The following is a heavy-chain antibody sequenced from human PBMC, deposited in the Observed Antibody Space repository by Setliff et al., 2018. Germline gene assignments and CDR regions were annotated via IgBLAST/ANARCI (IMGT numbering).Heavy chain of an antibody. V-gene: IGHV4-30-4*08. D-gene: IGHD3-10*01. CDR2: MHSSGTT. J-gene: IGHJ3*01. CDR1: GFSLSTSGVG. Sequence: QTLTLTCTFSGFSLSTSGVGVGWIRQPPGKALEWIAYMHSSGTTYRNPSLESRVTMSRDTSKNQFSLDLRSVTAADTAVYFCAREVGDVIISSDAFDFWGQGTMVTVSS. CDR3: AREVGDVIISSDAFDF.